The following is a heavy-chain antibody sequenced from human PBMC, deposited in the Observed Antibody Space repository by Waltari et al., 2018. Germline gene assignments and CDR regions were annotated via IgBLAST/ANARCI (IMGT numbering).Heavy chain of an antibody. CDR1: GGSISSRNYF. D-gene: IGHD4-17*01. CDR3: ARLLPQDYGDYPSNYFDY. V-gene: IGHV4-39*01. CDR2: VSHRGST. J-gene: IGHJ4*02. Sequence: QLQLQESGPGLVKPSETLSLTCTVSGGSISSRNYFWGWIRQPPGKGLEWIAVVSHRGSTYYKSSLKSRVTISVDTSKNQFSLKLRSVTAADTAVYYCARLLPQDYGDYPSNYFDYWGQGTLVTVSS.